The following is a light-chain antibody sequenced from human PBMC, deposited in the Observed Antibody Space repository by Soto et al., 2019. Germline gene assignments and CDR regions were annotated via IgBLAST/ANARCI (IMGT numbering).Light chain of an antibody. J-gene: IGKJ1*01. V-gene: IGKV3-15*01. Sequence: EIVMTQSPATLSLSPVGIATLSCRASQSISGTLAWYQQKPGQAPRLLIYGASTRATSFPARFSGSGSGTDFTLTISSLQSEDFAVYYCQQYNNWPQTFGQGTKVDIK. CDR3: QQYNNWPQT. CDR1: QSISGT. CDR2: GAS.